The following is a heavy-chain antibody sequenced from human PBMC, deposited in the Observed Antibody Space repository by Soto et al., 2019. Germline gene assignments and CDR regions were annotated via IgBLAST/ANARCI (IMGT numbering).Heavy chain of an antibody. CDR3: AREQIQSGGMDV. V-gene: IGHV1-8*01. CDR2: MNPNSGNT. CDR1: GYTFTSYD. Sequence: QVQLVQSGAEVKKPGASVKVSCKASGYTFTSYDINWVRQATGQGLEWMGWMNPNSGNTGYAQKFQGRVTMTRNTSISTAYMELSSLKSEDTAVDYCAREQIQSGGMDVWGQGTTVTVSS. D-gene: IGHD3-10*01. J-gene: IGHJ6*02.